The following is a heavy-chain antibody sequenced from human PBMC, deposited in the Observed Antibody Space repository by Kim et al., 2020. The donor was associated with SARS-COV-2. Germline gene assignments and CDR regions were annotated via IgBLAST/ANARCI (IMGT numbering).Heavy chain of an antibody. J-gene: IGHJ4*02. CDR3: ARPTSMGLFDY. D-gene: IGHD3-10*01. V-gene: IGHV4-39*01. Sequence: YDTPPLNSRVTMSVDTSKNQFSLKLSSVTAADTAVYYCARPTSMGLFDYWGQGTLVTVSS.